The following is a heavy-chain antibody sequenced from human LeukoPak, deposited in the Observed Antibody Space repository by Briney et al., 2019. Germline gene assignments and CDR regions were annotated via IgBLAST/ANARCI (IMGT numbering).Heavy chain of an antibody. CDR3: ARAGYSSGWYNGLDV. Sequence: GGSLRLSCAASGFTFSSYGTHWVRQAPGKGLEWVAVISYDGSNKYYADSVKGRFTISRDNSKSTLYLQMNSLRAEDTAVYYCARAGYSSGWYNGLDVWGQGTTVTVSS. D-gene: IGHD6-19*01. V-gene: IGHV3-30*03. J-gene: IGHJ6*02. CDR2: ISYDGSNK. CDR1: GFTFSSYG.